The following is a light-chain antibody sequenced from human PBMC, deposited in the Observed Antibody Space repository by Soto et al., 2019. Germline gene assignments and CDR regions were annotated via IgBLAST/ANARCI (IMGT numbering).Light chain of an antibody. CDR3: QQRNSYPIT. CDR2: TAS. V-gene: IGKV1-9*01. CDR1: QGIGSH. J-gene: IGKJ5*01. Sequence: DIQLTQSPSFLSASVGDRVTITCRASQGIGSHLAWYHQKAGKAPKLLNHTASTLQSVVPSRFSGSGSGTEFTLTISSLQSEDFATYYCQQRNSYPITCGQGTRLEI.